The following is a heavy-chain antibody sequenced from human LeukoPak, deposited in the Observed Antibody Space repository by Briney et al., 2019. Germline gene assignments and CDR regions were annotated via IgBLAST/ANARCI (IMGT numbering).Heavy chain of an antibody. CDR1: GFAFSDYY. CDR2: ISSSSSYT. CDR3: AKARLRNDAFDI. D-gene: IGHD4-17*01. J-gene: IGHJ3*02. V-gene: IGHV3-11*03. Sequence: GGSLRLSCAASGFAFSDYYMNWIRQAPGKWLEWVSYISSSSSYTNYADSVKGRFTISRDNAKNSLYLQMNSLRAEDTAVYYCAKARLRNDAFDIWGQGTRVTVSS.